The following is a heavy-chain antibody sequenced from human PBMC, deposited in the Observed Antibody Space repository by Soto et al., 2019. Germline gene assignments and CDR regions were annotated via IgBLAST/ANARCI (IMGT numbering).Heavy chain of an antibody. CDR3: ARFKGPRARYYDFWSGYYTTYNWNDYYGMDV. CDR1: GYTFTSYD. Sequence: RXSVKVSCQASGYTFTSYDINWVRQATVQGLEWMGWMNPNSGNTGYAQKFQGRVTMTRNTSISTAYMELSSLRSEDTAVYYCARFKGPRARYYDFWSGYYTTYNWNDYYGMDVWGQGTTVTVSS. V-gene: IGHV1-8*01. CDR2: MNPNSGNT. D-gene: IGHD3-3*01. J-gene: IGHJ6*02.